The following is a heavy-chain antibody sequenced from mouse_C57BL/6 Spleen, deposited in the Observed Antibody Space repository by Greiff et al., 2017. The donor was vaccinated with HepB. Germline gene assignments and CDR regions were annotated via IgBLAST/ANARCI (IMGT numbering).Heavy chain of an antibody. Sequence: QVQLQQPGAELVKPGASVKLSCKASGYTFTSYWMHWVKQRPGQGLEWIGMIHPNSGSTNYNEKFKSKATLTVDKSSSTAYMQLSSLTSEDSAVYYCARSPVVKKDWFAYWGQGTLVTVSA. D-gene: IGHD1-1*01. CDR3: ARSPVVKKDWFAY. V-gene: IGHV1-64*01. CDR1: GYTFTSYW. CDR2: IHPNSGST. J-gene: IGHJ3*01.